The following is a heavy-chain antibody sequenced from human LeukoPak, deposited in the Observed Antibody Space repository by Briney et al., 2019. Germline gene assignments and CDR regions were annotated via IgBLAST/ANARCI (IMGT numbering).Heavy chain of an antibody. V-gene: IGHV4-30-4*01. CDR2: IYYSGST. CDR1: GGSISSGDYY. CDR3: ARVPRYSSSWYHFDY. D-gene: IGHD6-13*01. Sequence: PSQTLSLTCTVSGGSISSGDYYRSWIRQPPGKGLEWIGYIYYSGSTYCNPSLKSRVTISVDTSKDQFSLKLSSVTAADTAVYYCARVPRYSSSWYHFDYWGQGTLVTVSS. J-gene: IGHJ4*02.